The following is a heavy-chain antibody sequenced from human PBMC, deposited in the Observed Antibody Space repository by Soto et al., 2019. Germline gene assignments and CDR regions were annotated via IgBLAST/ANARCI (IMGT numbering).Heavy chain of an antibody. CDR3: ARRGRSGYSSGWYDAFDI. J-gene: IGHJ3*02. V-gene: IGHV3-48*01. CDR1: GFTFSSYS. D-gene: IGHD6-19*01. Sequence: GGSLILSCAASGFTFSSYSMNWVRQAPGKGLEWVSYISSSSSTIYYADSVKGRFTISRDNAKNSLYLQMNSLRAEDTAVYYCARRGRSGYSSGWYDAFDIWGQGTMVTVSS. CDR2: ISSSSSTI.